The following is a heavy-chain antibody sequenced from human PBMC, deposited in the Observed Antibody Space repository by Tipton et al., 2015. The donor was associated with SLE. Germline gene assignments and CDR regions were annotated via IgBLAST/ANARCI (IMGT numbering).Heavy chain of an antibody. CDR1: GFYISSGYH. CDR3: TRGPVGSGYYSSSDAFDP. CDR2: IFHSGDV. J-gene: IGHJ1*01. Sequence: TLSLTCIVSGFYISSGYHWGWVRQPPGKGLEWIGSIFHSGDVFYTPSLKSRVAISADTSKNQFSLKLSSVTAADTAVYFCTRGPVGSGYYSSSDAFDPWGQGTLVTVSS. V-gene: IGHV4-38-2*02. D-gene: IGHD3-22*01.